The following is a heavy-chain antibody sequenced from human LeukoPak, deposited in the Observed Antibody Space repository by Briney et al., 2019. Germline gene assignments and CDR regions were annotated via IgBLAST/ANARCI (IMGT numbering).Heavy chain of an antibody. J-gene: IGHJ4*02. Sequence: PSETLSLTCTVSGSSISSYYWSWVRQPPGKGLEWIGYIYYSGSTNYNPSLTSRVTISVDTSKNQFSLKLSSVTAADTAVYYCARFAYGSVDYWGQGTLVTVSS. D-gene: IGHD3-10*01. V-gene: IGHV4-59*01. CDR2: IYYSGST. CDR3: ARFAYGSVDY. CDR1: GSSISSYY.